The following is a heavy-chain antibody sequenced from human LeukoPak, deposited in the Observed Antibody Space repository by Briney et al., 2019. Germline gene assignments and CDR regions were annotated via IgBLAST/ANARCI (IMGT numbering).Heavy chain of an antibody. Sequence: GGSLRLSCAASGFTFSSYTMSWVRQAPGKGLEWVSTITTSDGNTYYADSVKGRFTISRDNAKNSLYLQMNSLRAEDTAVYYCARGRAGIVVVPAATSGGFDPWGQGTLVTVSS. D-gene: IGHD2-2*01. CDR3: ARGRAGIVVVPAATSGGFDP. J-gene: IGHJ5*02. V-gene: IGHV3-21*01. CDR2: ITTSDGNT. CDR1: GFTFSSYT.